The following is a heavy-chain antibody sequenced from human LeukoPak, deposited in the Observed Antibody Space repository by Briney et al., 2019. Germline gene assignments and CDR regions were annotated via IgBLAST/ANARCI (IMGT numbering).Heavy chain of an antibody. J-gene: IGHJ4*02. CDR2: IDPSDSYT. V-gene: IGHV5-10-1*01. CDR1: GYSFTSYW. Sequence: GESLKISCKGSGYSFTSYWITWVRQMPGKGLEWMGRIDPSDSYTSYSPSFQGHVTISADKSISTAYLQWGSLKASDTAMYYCARRAGYCSGGRCYGVDYWGQGTLVTVSS. CDR3: ARRAGYCSGGRCYGVDY. D-gene: IGHD2-15*01.